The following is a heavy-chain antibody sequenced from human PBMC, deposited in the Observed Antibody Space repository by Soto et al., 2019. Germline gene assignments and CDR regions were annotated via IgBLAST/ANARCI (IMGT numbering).Heavy chain of an antibody. CDR1: GGSVSSGSYY. D-gene: IGHD3-3*01. V-gene: IGHV4-61*01. CDR2: IYYSGST. J-gene: IGHJ4*02. Sequence: PSETLSLTCTVSGGSVSSGSYYWSWIRQPPGKGLEWIGYIYYSGSTNYNPSLKSRVTISVDTSKNQFSLKLSSVTAADTAVYYCARGPVYYDFWSSVSSLDYWGQGTLVTVSS. CDR3: ARGPVYYDFWSSVSSLDY.